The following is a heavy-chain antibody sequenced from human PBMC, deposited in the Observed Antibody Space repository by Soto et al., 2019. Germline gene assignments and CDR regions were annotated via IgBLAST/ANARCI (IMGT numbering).Heavy chain of an antibody. Sequence: PSETLSLTCTVSGGSISSYYWGWIRQPPGKGLEWIGYIYYSGSTNYNPSLKSRVTISVDTSKNQFSLKLSSVTAADTAVYYCARTLYSYGPRFDYWGQGTLVTVSS. CDR3: ARTLYSYGPRFDY. V-gene: IGHV4-59*01. CDR2: IYYSGST. CDR1: GGSISSYY. D-gene: IGHD5-18*01. J-gene: IGHJ4*02.